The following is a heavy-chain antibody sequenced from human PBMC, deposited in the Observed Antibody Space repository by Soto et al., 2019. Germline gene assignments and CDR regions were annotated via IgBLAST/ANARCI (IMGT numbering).Heavy chain of an antibody. CDR2: ISAHNGNT. CDR3: ARGRYGDY. V-gene: IGHV1-18*01. Sequence: QVHLVQSGAEVKKPGASVKVSCKGSGYDFTTYGITWVRQAPGQGLEWMAWISAHNGNTDYAQKLQGRVTVTRDTSTSTAYMELRSPRSDATAVYYCARGRYGDYWGQGDLVTVSS. J-gene: IGHJ4*02. CDR1: GYDFTTYG. D-gene: IGHD1-1*01.